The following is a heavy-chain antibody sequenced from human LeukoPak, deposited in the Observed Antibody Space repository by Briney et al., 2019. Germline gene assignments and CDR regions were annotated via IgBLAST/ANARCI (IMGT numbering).Heavy chain of an antibody. V-gene: IGHV4-61*08. D-gene: IGHD3-22*01. CDR1: GGSISSGGYS. J-gene: IGHJ3*02. Sequence: SETLSLTCTVSGGSISSGGYSWSWIRQHPGKGLEWIGYIYYSGSTNYNPSLKSRVTISVDTSKNQFSLKLSSVTAADTAVYYCARHSSNYYYDSSGGLNAFDIWGQGTMVTVSS. CDR3: ARHSSNYYYDSSGGLNAFDI. CDR2: IYYSGST.